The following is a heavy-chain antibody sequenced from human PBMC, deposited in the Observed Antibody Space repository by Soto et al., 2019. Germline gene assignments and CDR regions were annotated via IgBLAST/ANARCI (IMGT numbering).Heavy chain of an antibody. CDR2: IDPSDSYT. CDR1: GYSFTSYW. D-gene: IGHD2-2*01. CDR3: AKDLRVDCSSTSCYGPHGYYYYYCMDV. Sequence: GESLKISCKGSGYSFTSYWISWVRQMPGKGLEWMGRIDPSDSYTNYSPSFQGHVTISADKSISTAYLQWSSLKASDTAMYYCAKDLRVDCSSTSCYGPHGYYYYYCMDVWGQGTTVTGSS. J-gene: IGHJ6*02. V-gene: IGHV5-10-1*01.